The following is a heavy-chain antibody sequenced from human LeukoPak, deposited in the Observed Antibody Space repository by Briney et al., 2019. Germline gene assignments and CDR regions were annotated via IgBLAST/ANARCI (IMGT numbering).Heavy chain of an antibody. Sequence: SETLSLTCTVSGGSISSYYWSWIRQHPGKGLEWIGYIYYSGSTYYNPSLKSRVTISVDTSKNQFSLKLSSVTAADTAVYYCARHYDILTACFDPWGQGTLVTVSS. CDR2: IYYSGST. CDR3: ARHYDILTACFDP. J-gene: IGHJ5*02. V-gene: IGHV4-59*06. D-gene: IGHD3-9*01. CDR1: GGSISSYY.